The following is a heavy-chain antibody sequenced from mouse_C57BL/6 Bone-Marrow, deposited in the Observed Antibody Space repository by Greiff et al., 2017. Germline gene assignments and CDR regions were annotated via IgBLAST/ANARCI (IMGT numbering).Heavy chain of an antibody. Sequence: EVQLVESVAELVRPGASVKLSCTASGFNIKNTYMHWVKQRPEQGLEWIGRLDPANGNTKYAPKFQGKATITADTSSNPAYLQLSSLTSEDTAIYYCARGSQASNYYAMDYWGQGTSVTVSS. CDR2: LDPANGNT. J-gene: IGHJ4*01. CDR3: ARGSQASNYYAMDY. V-gene: IGHV14-3*01. CDR1: GFNIKNTY. D-gene: IGHD3-2*02.